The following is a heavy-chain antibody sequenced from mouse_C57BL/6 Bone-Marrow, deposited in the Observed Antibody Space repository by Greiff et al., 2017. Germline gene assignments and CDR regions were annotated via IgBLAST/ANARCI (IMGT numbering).Heavy chain of an antibody. D-gene: IGHD2-4*01. CDR3: ARSDDFEYYFDY. V-gene: IGHV1-50*01. Sequence: QVQLQQPGAELVKPGASVKLSCKASGYTFTSYWMQWVKQRPGQGLEWIGEIDPSDSYPNYNQKFKGKATLTVDTSSSTAYMQLSSLTSEDSAVYYCARSDDFEYYFDYWGQGTTRTVSS. J-gene: IGHJ2*01. CDR2: IDPSDSYP. CDR1: GYTFTSYW.